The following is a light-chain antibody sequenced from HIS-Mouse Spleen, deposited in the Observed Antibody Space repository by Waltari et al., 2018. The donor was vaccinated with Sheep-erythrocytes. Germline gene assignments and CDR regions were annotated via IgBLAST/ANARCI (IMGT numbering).Light chain of an antibody. CDR2: EVS. V-gene: IGLV2-8*01. CDR3: SSYAGSNNWV. J-gene: IGLJ3*02. CDR1: SSDVGGYNS. Sequence: QSALTQPPSASRSPGQSLTISCTGTSSDVGGYNSVSWYQQHPGKAPKLMIYEVSKRPSGVPDRFSGSKSGNTASLTVSGLQAEDEADYYCSSYAGSNNWVFGGGTKLTVL.